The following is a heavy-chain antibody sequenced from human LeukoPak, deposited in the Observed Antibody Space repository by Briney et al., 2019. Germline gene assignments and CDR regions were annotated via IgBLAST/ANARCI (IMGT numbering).Heavy chain of an antibody. D-gene: IGHD1-14*01. V-gene: IGHV4-4*02. CDR3: ARGLHTAKTYPTFRTPYRVFDAFDI. CDR1: GGSISSSNW. J-gene: IGHJ3*02. CDR2: IYHTGST. Sequence: SETLSLTCAVSGGSISSSNWWSWVRQPPGKGLEWIGEIYHTGSTNYNPSLKSRVTISVDTSKNQFSLKLSSVTAADTAVYYCARGLHTAKTYPTFRTPYRVFDAFDIWGQGTMVTVSS.